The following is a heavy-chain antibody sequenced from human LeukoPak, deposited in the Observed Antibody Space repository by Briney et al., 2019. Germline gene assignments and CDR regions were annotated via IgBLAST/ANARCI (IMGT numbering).Heavy chain of an antibody. CDR1: GFIFSDYY. Sequence: PGGSLRLSCTASGFIFSDYYMTWTRQAPGKGLEWISYISSSGSYPNYTDSVKGRFTISRDNAKNSLYLHLNSLRAEDTAVYYCARIRDYVFDYWGQGALVTVSS. V-gene: IGHV3-11*03. J-gene: IGHJ4*02. CDR2: ISSSGSYP. D-gene: IGHD3-10*02. CDR3: ARIRDYVFDY.